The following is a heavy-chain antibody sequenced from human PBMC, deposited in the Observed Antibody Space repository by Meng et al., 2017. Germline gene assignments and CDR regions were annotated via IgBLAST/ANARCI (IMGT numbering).Heavy chain of an antibody. CDR2: IRSKANSYAT. Sequence: GESLKISCAASGFTFSSYAMHWVRQASGKGLEWVGRIRSKANSYATAYAASVKGRFTISRDDSQNTAYLQMDSLKTEDTAVYYCLVLLWSGAAMNDYWGQGTLVTVSS. V-gene: IGHV3-73*01. CDR3: LVLLWSGAAMNDY. J-gene: IGHJ4*02. D-gene: IGHD3-10*01. CDR1: GFTFSSYA.